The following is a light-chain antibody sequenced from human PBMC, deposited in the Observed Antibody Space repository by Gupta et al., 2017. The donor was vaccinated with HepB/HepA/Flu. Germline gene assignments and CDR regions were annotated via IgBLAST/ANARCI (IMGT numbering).Light chain of an antibody. CDR3: AAWDNGLSAYV. CDR2: NDE. CDR1: NSNVGRDN. J-gene: IGLJ1*01. Sequence: QPVLTPPRLASGTPGQRVAIPCSGSNSNVGRDNVYWYRQLPETAPKLLNHNDERRPSGVPDRFSGCKSGTSASLATSGLRSEDEADYYCAAWDNGLSAYVFGTGTGVTVL. V-gene: IGLV1-47*02.